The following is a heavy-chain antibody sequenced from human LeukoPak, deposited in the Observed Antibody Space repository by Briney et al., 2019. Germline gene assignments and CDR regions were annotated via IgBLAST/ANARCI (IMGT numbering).Heavy chain of an antibody. CDR3: ARVAGGWWELLFPY. Sequence: GASVKVSCKASGYTFTGYYMHWVRQAPGQGLEWMGWINPNSGGTNYAQKFQGRVTMTRDTSISTAYMELSRLRSDDTAVYYCARVAGGWWELLFPYWGQGTLVTVSS. V-gene: IGHV1-2*02. CDR2: INPNSGGT. D-gene: IGHD1-26*01. J-gene: IGHJ4*02. CDR1: GYTFTGYY.